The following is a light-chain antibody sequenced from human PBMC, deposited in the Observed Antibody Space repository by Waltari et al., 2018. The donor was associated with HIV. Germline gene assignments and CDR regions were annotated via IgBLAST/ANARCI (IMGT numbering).Light chain of an antibody. J-gene: IGKJ1*01. Sequence: EIVLTQSPDTLSLSPGERATLSCRASQSVSSSYLAWYRQTPGQAPKLLIYGASSRATGIPDRFSGIGSGTDFTLTISRLEPEDFAVYYCQQYGTSPWTFGQGTKVELK. CDR1: QSVSSSY. V-gene: IGKV3-20*01. CDR2: GAS. CDR3: QQYGTSPWT.